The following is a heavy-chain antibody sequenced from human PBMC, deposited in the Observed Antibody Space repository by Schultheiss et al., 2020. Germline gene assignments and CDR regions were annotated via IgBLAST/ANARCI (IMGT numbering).Heavy chain of an antibody. CDR3: ARGRRLKHLTQTNWFDP. Sequence: SETLSLTCTVSGGSISSSSYYWGWIRQPPGKGLEWIGEIIHSGSTSGSTNYNPSLRSRVTISVDTSKNQFSLNLSSVTAADTAVYYCARGRRLKHLTQTNWFDPWGQGTLVTVSS. J-gene: IGHJ5*02. D-gene: IGHD4-23*01. CDR2: IIHSGSTSGST. V-gene: IGHV4-39*07. CDR1: GGSISSSSYY.